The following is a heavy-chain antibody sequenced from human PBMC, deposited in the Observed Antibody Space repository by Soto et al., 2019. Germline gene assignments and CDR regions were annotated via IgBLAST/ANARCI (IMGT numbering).Heavy chain of an antibody. CDR2: ISYDGSNK. Sequence: QVQLVESGGGVVQPGRSLRLSCAASGFTFSSYAMHWVRQAPGKGLECVAVISYDGSNKYYADSVKGRFTISRDNSKNPLYLQMNSLRAEDTAVYYCARDHAYRSGWYSAWYFDLWGRGTLVTVSS. D-gene: IGHD6-19*01. CDR3: ARDHAYRSGWYSAWYFDL. V-gene: IGHV3-30-3*01. J-gene: IGHJ2*01. CDR1: GFTFSSYA.